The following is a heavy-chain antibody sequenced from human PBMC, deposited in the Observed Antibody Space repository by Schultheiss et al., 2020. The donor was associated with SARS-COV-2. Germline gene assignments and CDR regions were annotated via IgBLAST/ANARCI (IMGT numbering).Heavy chain of an antibody. Sequence: SVKVSCKASGGTFSSYAISWVRQAPGQGLEWMGRIIPILGIANYAQKFQGRVTITADKSTSTAYMELSSLRSEDTAVYYCARPTYCSSTSCYTLNYYYGMDVWGQGTTVTVSS. V-gene: IGHV1-69*04. CDR3: ARPTYCSSTSCYTLNYYYGMDV. CDR1: GGTFSSYA. J-gene: IGHJ6*02. CDR2: IIPILGIA. D-gene: IGHD2-2*02.